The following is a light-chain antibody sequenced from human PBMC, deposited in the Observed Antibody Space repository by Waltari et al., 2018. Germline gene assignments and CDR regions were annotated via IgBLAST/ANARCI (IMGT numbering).Light chain of an antibody. CDR3: SSYAGSGSPRV. CDR2: EGS. J-gene: IGLJ3*02. V-gene: IGLV2-23*01. Sequence: YQQHPGKAPKCLIYEGSKRPAGVAYRFSGSKSGNPASLRISWLQADDEADYYCSSYAGSGSPRVFGGGTKLTVL.